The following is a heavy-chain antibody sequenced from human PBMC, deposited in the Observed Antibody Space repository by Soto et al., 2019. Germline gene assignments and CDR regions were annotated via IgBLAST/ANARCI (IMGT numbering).Heavy chain of an antibody. CDR2: VYYSGSP. D-gene: IGHD3-22*01. CDR3: ATASSSGSSGELDY. CDR1: GGSISSCY. V-gene: IGHV4-59*01. Sequence: PSETLSLTCSVSGGSISSCYWSWIRQPPGKGLEWIGYVYYSGSPDYNPSLKSRVTISLDTSKKQFSLRLSSVTAADTAVYYCATASSSGSSGELDYWGQGTLVTVSS. J-gene: IGHJ4*02.